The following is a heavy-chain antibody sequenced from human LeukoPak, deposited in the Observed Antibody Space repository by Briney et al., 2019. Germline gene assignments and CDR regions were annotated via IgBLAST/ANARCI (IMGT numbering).Heavy chain of an antibody. CDR3: ARGPWYYDILTGYSYDAFDI. CDR1: GGSFSGYY. D-gene: IGHD3-9*01. CDR2: INHSGST. J-gene: IGHJ3*02. Sequence: SETLPLTCAVYGGSFSGYYWSWIRQPPGKGLEWIGEINHSGSTNYNPSLKSRVTISVDTSKNQFSLKLSSVTAADTAVYYCARGPWYYDILTGYSYDAFDIWGQGTMVTVSS. V-gene: IGHV4-34*01.